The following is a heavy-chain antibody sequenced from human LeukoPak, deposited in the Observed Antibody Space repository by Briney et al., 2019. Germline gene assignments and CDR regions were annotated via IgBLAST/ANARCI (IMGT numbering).Heavy chain of an antibody. J-gene: IGHJ4*02. D-gene: IGHD3-16*02. CDR2: INHSGST. Sequence: SETLSFTCAVYGGSFSGYYWSWIRQPPGKGLEWIGEINHSGSTNYNPSLKSRVTISVDTSKNQFSLKLSSVTAADTAVYYCARNGLMITFGGVIAKEYYFDYWGQGTLVTVSS. V-gene: IGHV4-34*01. CDR3: ARNGLMITFGGVIAKEYYFDY. CDR1: GGSFSGYY.